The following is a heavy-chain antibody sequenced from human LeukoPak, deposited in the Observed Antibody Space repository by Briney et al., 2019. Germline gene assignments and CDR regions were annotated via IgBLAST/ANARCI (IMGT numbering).Heavy chain of an antibody. V-gene: IGHV4-39*01. Sequence: NPSETLSLTCTVSGGSISSSTYYWGWIRQPPGKGLEWIGSIFNSGNTFDNPSLRSRVTISVDTSKNQFSLKLSSVTAADTALYYCARHRSGWLQSSFDYWGQGTLVTVSS. CDR2: IFNSGNT. J-gene: IGHJ4*02. CDR3: ARHRSGWLQSSFDY. D-gene: IGHD5-24*01. CDR1: GGSISSSTYY.